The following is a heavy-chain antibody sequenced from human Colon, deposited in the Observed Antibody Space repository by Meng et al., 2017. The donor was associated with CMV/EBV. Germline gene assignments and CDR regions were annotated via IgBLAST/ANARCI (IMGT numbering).Heavy chain of an antibody. V-gene: IGHV3-21*01. CDR1: EFIFKTYD. CDR2: IGRSGTDV. CDR3: LTDPNWGAF. D-gene: IGHD1-26*01. J-gene: IGHJ4*02. Sequence: QLVEAGGGLVKPWGSLRLSCAASEFIFKTYDMYWVRQAPGKGLEWVSSIGRSGTDVAYADPVEGRFTISRDKNSLYLEMKSLRADDTAVYYCLTDPNWGAFWGQGTLVTVSS.